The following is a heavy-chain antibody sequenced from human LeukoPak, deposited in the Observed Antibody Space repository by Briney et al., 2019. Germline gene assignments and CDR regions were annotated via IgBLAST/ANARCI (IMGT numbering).Heavy chain of an antibody. CDR1: GGSISSYY. CDR2: IYYSGST. J-gene: IGHJ4*02. V-gene: IGHV4-59*01. Sequence: SETLSLTCSVSGGSISSYYWSWVRQPPGKGLEWIGYIYYSGSTNYKPSLKSRVTISVDTSKNQFSLKLSSVTAADTAVYYCARLYGSGSYYIDYWGQGTLVTVSS. CDR3: ARLYGSGSYYIDY. D-gene: IGHD3-10*01.